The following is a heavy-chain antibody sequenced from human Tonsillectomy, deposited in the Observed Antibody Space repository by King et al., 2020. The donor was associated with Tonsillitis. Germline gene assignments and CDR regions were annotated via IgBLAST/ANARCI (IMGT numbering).Heavy chain of an antibody. Sequence: VQLVESGGGLVQPGGSLRLSCAASGFTFSIYAMSWVRQAPGKGLEWVSAISGGGGSTYYADPVKGRFTISRDNSKNTLYLQMNSLRAEDTAVYYCAKDTAVPPGGLFDYWGQGTLVTVSS. CDR1: GFTFSIYA. CDR3: AKDTAVPPGGLFDY. V-gene: IGHV3-23*04. CDR2: ISGGGGST. J-gene: IGHJ4*02. D-gene: IGHD3-16*01.